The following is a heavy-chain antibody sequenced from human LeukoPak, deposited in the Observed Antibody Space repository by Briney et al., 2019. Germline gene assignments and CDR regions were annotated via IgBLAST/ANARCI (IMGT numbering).Heavy chain of an antibody. CDR3: ARDRGYCTNGVCFRYYYYMDV. Sequence: SETLSLTCTVSGGSISSYYWSWIRQPPGKGLEWIGYIYYSGSTNYNPSLKSRVTISVDTSKNQFSLKLSSVTAADTAVYYCARDRGYCTNGVCFRYYYYMDVWGKGTTVTVSS. CDR1: GGSISSYY. V-gene: IGHV4-59*01. D-gene: IGHD2-8*01. CDR2: IYYSGST. J-gene: IGHJ6*03.